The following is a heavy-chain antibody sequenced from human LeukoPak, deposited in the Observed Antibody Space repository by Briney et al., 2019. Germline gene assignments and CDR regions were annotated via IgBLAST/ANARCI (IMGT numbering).Heavy chain of an antibody. CDR3: ARGVLWFGEGNNWFDP. J-gene: IGHJ5*02. CDR1: GFTVSNNY. CDR2: IYSGGST. Sequence: GGSLRLSCAASGFTVSNNYMNWVRQAPGKGLEWVSLIYSGGSTYYADSVKGRFTISRDNSKNTLYLQMNSLRAEDTAVYYCARGVLWFGEGNNWFDPWGQGTLVTVSS. D-gene: IGHD3-10*01. V-gene: IGHV3-53*01.